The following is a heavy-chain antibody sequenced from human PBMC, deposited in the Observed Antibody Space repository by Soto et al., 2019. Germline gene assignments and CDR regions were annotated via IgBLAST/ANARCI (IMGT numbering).Heavy chain of an antibody. D-gene: IGHD6-13*01. CDR3: ARSSSSWSRGFDY. V-gene: IGHV1-18*04. CDR1: GYAFTSYG. CDR2: ISVYNGNT. J-gene: IGHJ4*02. Sequence: ASVKVSCKASGYAFTSYGISWVRQAPGQGLEWMGWISVYNGNTNYAQKLQGRVTMTRDTSISTAYMELSRLRSGDTAVYYCARSSSSWSRGFDYWGQGTLVTVSS.